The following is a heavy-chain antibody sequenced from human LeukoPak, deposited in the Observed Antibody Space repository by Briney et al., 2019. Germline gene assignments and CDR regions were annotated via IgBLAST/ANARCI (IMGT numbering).Heavy chain of an antibody. V-gene: IGHV1-24*01. CDR3: ARSLARGPYYYYYYMDV. Sequence: ASVKVSCKVSGYTLTELSMHWVRQAPGKGLEWMGGFDPEDGETIYAQKFQGRVTMTEDTSTDTAYMELSSLRSEDTAVYYCARSLARGPYYYYYYMDVWGKGTTVTVSS. J-gene: IGHJ6*03. CDR1: GYTLTELS. D-gene: IGHD3-10*01. CDR2: FDPEDGET.